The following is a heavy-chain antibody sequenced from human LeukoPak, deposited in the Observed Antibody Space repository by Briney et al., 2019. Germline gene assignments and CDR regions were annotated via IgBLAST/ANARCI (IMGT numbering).Heavy chain of an antibody. CDR3: AGETYYYDSSGYVY. V-gene: IGHV4-39*01. J-gene: IGHJ4*02. Sequence: SETLSLTCTVSGGSISSSSYYWGWIRQPPGKGLEWIGTIYYSGGTYYNPSLKSRVTISVDTSKNQFSLKLSSVTAADTAVYYCAGETYYYDSSGYVYWGQGTLVTVSS. CDR2: IYYSGGT. CDR1: GGSISSSSYY. D-gene: IGHD3-22*01.